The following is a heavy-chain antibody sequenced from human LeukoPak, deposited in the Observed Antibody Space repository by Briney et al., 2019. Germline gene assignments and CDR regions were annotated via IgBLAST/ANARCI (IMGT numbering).Heavy chain of an antibody. CDR1: GYTFTGYY. CDR2: INPNSGGT. CDR3: ARGLLGCSSTSCSQYYYYYMDV. V-gene: IGHV1-2*02. Sequence: ASVKVSCKASGYTFTGYYMHWVRQAPGQGLEWMGWINPNSGGTNYAQKFQGRVTMTRDTSISTAYMELSSLRSEDTAVYYCARGLLGCSSTSCSQYYYYYMDVWGKGTTVTVSS. J-gene: IGHJ6*03. D-gene: IGHD2-2*01.